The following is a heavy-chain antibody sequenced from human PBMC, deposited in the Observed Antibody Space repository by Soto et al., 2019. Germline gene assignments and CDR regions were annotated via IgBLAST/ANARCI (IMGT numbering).Heavy chain of an antibody. CDR3: AKEGVPAAMGDWFDP. Sequence: EVQLLESGGGLVQPGGSLRLSCAASGFTFSSYAMSWVRQAPGQGLEWVSAISGSGGSTYYADSVKGRFTISRDNSKNTLYLQINRLRAEDTAAYYCAKEGVPAAMGDWFDPWGQGTLVTVSS. J-gene: IGHJ5*02. D-gene: IGHD2-2*01. V-gene: IGHV3-23*01. CDR1: GFTFSSYA. CDR2: ISGSGGST.